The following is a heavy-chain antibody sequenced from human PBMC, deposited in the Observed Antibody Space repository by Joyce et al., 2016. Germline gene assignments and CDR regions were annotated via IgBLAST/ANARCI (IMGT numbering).Heavy chain of an antibody. CDR3: TRDLFWSGFTGLDH. D-gene: IGHD3-3*01. Sequence: EVQLVESGGGLVQPGRSLRLSCSAYGFAFADYAVTWIRQAPVKGLEWVGFIRSNVSGGKADSGASVKGRFTISRDDSRGVAYLHMSSLKTEDSAVYYCTRDLFWSGFTGLDHWGPGIWVTVSP. V-gene: IGHV3-49*03. CDR1: GFAFADYA. CDR2: IRSNVSGGKA. J-gene: IGHJ4*02.